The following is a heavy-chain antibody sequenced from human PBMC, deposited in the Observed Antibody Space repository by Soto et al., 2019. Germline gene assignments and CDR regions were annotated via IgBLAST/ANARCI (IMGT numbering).Heavy chain of an antibody. Sequence: QVQLQQWGAGLLKPSETLSLTCGVSVASLSGVYWTWIRQTPGRGLEWIGEINHSGSAYYNPALGDRVTISADTSRMMFSLSGTSVSAADTVRHYWARAFKGIIENSGLTKSFYYGLADWAPGTAVIVSS. V-gene: IGHV4-34*01. CDR1: VASLSGVY. D-gene: IGHD1-26*01. J-gene: IGHJ6*02. CDR3: ARAFKGIIENSGLTKSFYYGLAD. CDR2: INHSGSA.